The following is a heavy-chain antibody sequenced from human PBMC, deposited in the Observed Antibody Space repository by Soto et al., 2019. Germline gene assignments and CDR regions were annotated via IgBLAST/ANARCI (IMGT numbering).Heavy chain of an antibody. V-gene: IGHV1-3*01. CDR2: INAGNGNT. CDR3: ARAPLSSPVWFDP. CDR1: GYTFTSYA. J-gene: IGHJ5*02. Sequence: ASVKVSCKASGYTFTSYAMHWVRQAPGQRLEWMGWINAGNGNTKYSQKFQGRVTITRDTSASTAYMELSSLRSEDTAVYYCARAPLSSPVWFDPWGQGTLVTVSS. D-gene: IGHD6-6*01.